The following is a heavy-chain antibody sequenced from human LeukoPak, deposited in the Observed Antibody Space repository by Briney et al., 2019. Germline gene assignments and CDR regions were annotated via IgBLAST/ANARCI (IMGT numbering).Heavy chain of an antibody. Sequence: ASVKVSCKASGYTFTGYYMHWVRQAPGQGLEYMGRISPISGGTVYAQKFQGRVTMTRDTSITTAYMELTRLRSDDTAVYYCARYCSSTSCYSDYWGQGTLVTVSS. J-gene: IGHJ4*02. CDR3: ARYCSSTSCYSDY. V-gene: IGHV1-2*06. D-gene: IGHD2-2*01. CDR1: GYTFTGYY. CDR2: ISPISGGT.